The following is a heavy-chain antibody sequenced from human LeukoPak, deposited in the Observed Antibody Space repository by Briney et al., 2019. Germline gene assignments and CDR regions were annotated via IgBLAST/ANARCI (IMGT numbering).Heavy chain of an antibody. CDR2: INGGENTT. CDR3: TKELHVAVAVADYYYFYMDV. V-gene: IGHV3-23*01. J-gene: IGHJ6*03. Sequence: GGSLRLSCAASGFAFYCLAMVWVRQSPGKGLEWLSTINGGENTTFYSESVKGRFTISTENSKTTLYLHMDSLRPDDTAMYYCTKELHVAVAVADYYYFYMDVGRRGTAVTVYS. D-gene: IGHD6-19*01. CDR1: GFAFYCLA.